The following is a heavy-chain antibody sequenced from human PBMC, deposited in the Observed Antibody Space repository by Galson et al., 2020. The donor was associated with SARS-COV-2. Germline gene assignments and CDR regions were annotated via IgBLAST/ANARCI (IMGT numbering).Heavy chain of an antibody. CDR3: ARIVSRTVADTGRRGAFDI. CDR1: RFSLSSRGMC. J-gene: IGHJ3*02. Sequence: ESGPTLVKPTQTLTLTCTFSRFSLSSRGMCVSWIRQPPGKALEWLARIDWDNNKYYNTSLKTRLTISKDTSKNQVVLTMTNMDPVDTATYYCARIVSRTVADTGRRGAFDIWGQGTMVTVSS. V-gene: IGHV2-70*11. CDR2: IDWDNNK. D-gene: IGHD6-19*01.